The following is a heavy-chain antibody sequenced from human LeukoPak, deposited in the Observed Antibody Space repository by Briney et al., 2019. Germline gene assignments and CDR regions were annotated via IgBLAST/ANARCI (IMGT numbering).Heavy chain of an antibody. CDR3: ARENFRWVGELWGENWFDP. CDR2: IYHSGST. Sequence: PSETLSLTCAVSGYSISSGYYWGWIRQPPGKGLEWIGSIYHSGSTYYNPSLKSRVTISVDTSKNQFSLKLSSVTAADTAVYYCARENFRWVGELWGENWFDPWGQGTLVTVSS. CDR1: GYSISSGYY. J-gene: IGHJ5*02. D-gene: IGHD3-10*01. V-gene: IGHV4-38-2*02.